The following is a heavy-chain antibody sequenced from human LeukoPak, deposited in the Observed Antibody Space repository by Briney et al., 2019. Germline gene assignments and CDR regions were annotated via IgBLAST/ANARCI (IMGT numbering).Heavy chain of an antibody. V-gene: IGHV1-2*02. CDR1: GYTFTGYY. D-gene: IGHD2-15*01. J-gene: IGHJ6*03. CDR3: ARGGGYCSGGSCYSDYYYYYMDV. Sequence: ASVKVSCKASGYTFTGYYMHWVRQAPGQGLEWMGWINPNSGGTNYAQKFQGRVTMTRDTSISTAYMELSRLRSDDTAVYYCARGGGYCSGGSCYSDYYYYYMDVWGKGTTVTISS. CDR2: INPNSGGT.